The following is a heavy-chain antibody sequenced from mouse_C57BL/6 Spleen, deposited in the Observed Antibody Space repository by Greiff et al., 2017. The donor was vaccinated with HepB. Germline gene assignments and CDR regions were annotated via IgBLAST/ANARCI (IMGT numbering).Heavy chain of an antibody. J-gene: IGHJ4*01. D-gene: IGHD1-1*01. CDR1: GYTFTDYY. CDR2: IYPGSGNT. V-gene: IGHV1-76*01. CDR3: ARWGGKNAMDY. Sequence: QVQLKQSGAELVRPGASVKLSCKASGYTFTDYYINWVKQRPGQGLEWIARIYPGSGNTYYNEKFKGKATLTAEKSSSTAYMQLSSLTSEDSAVYFCARWGGKNAMDYWGQGTSVTVSS.